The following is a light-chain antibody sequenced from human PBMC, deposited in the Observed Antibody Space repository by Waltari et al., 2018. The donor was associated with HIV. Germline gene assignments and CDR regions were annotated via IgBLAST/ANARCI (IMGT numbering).Light chain of an antibody. J-gene: IGLJ3*02. CDR3: AIWSDSLTGWV. CDR1: GSNIGTNS. Sequence: QSVLTPTHSASGGPGQRVTISCSGSGSNIGTNSVLWYHHLPGAAPRLLIYGNNQRPSGVTDRFSASKSDTSASLAISGLRSEDEGDYYCAIWSDSLTGWVFGGGTKVTVL. V-gene: IGLV1-47*01. CDR2: GNN.